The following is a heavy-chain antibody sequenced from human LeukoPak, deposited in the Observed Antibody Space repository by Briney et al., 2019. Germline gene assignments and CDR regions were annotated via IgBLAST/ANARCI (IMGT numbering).Heavy chain of an antibody. J-gene: IGHJ3*02. D-gene: IGHD2-15*01. V-gene: IGHV1-2*02. CDR2: INPNSGGT. CDR1: GYTFTGYY. CDR3: AREACSGGSCPDAFDI. Sequence: ASVKVSCKASGYTFTGYYIHWVRQAPGQGLEWMGWINPNSGGTNYAQKFQGRVTMTGDTSISTAYMELSRLRSDDTAVYYCAREACSGGSCPDAFDIWGQGTMVTVSS.